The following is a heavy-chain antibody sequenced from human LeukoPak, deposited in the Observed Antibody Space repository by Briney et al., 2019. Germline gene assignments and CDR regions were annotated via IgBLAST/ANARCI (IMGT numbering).Heavy chain of an antibody. CDR3: ARSDFMAWNAFDF. V-gene: IGHV1-8*03. D-gene: IGHD3/OR15-3a*01. Sequence: ASVKVPCKASGYTFTSSDINWVRQASGQGLEWMGWMNPNSGNTGYAQKFQGRVTITSDTSISTAYMELSSLRSEDTAMYYCARSDFMAWNAFDFWGQGTMVTVSS. CDR2: MNPNSGNT. CDR1: GYTFTSSD. J-gene: IGHJ3*01.